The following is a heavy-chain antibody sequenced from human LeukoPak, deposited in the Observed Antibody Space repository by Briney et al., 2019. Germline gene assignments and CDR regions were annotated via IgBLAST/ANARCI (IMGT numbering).Heavy chain of an antibody. CDR1: GGSISSSNW. CDR3: ARVGWPSRGAGDY. V-gene: IGHV4-4*02. CDR2: IYHSGST. D-gene: IGHD1-26*01. J-gene: IGHJ4*02. Sequence: SETLSLTCAVSGGSISSSNWWSWVRQPPGKGVEWIGEIYHSGSTNYNPSLKSRVTISVDKSKNQFSLKLSSVTAADTAVYYCARVGWPSRGAGDYWGQGTLVTVSS.